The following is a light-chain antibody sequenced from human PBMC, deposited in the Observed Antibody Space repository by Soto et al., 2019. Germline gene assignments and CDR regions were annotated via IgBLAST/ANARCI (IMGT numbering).Light chain of an antibody. V-gene: IGKV3-20*01. J-gene: IGKJ1*01. CDR1: QSVSSSY. CDR3: QQSGSSRT. Sequence: EIVLTQSPGTLSLSPGERATLSCWASQSVSSSYLAWYQQKPGQAPRLLIYGASSRATGIPDRFSGSGSGTDFTLTISRLEPEDFAVYYCQQSGSSRTFGQGTKVEIK. CDR2: GAS.